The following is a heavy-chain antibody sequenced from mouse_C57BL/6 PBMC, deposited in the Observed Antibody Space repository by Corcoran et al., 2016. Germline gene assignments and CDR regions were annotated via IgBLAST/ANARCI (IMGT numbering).Heavy chain of an antibody. Sequence: QIQLVQSGPELKKPGETVKISCKASGYTFTTYGMSWVKQAPGKGLKWMGWINTYSGVPTYADDFKGRFAFSLETSASTACLQINNLKNEDTATYFCARGAGGHWYFDVWGTGTTVTVSS. CDR3: ARGAGGHWYFDV. CDR1: GYTFTTYG. CDR2: INTYSGVP. J-gene: IGHJ1*03. V-gene: IGHV9-3*01.